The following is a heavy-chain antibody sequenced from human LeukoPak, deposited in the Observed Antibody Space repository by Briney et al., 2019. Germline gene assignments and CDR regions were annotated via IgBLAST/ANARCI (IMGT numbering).Heavy chain of an antibody. Sequence: PSETLSLTCGVSGGSFTSTNWWTWVRPPPGKGLEWIGYIYYSGSTYYNPSLKSRVTISVDTSKNQFSLKLSSVTAADTAVYYCARDRWATVTTAGPWGYFDYWGQGTLVTVSS. CDR1: GGSFTSTNW. V-gene: IGHV4-4*02. CDR2: IYYSGST. J-gene: IGHJ4*02. CDR3: ARDRWATVTTAGPWGYFDY. D-gene: IGHD4-17*01.